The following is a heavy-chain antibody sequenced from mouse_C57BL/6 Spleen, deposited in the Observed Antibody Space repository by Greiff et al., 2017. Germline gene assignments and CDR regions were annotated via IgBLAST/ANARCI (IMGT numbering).Heavy chain of an antibody. Sequence: EVHLVESGEGLVKPGGSLKLSCAASGFTFSSYAMSWVRQTPEKRLEWVAYISSGGDYIYYADTVKGRFTISRDNARNTLYLQMSSRKSEDTAMYYCTRVVGEGYYFDYWGQGTTLTVSS. J-gene: IGHJ2*01. CDR1: GFTFSSYA. V-gene: IGHV5-9-1*02. CDR3: TRVVGEGYYFDY. CDR2: ISSGGDYI.